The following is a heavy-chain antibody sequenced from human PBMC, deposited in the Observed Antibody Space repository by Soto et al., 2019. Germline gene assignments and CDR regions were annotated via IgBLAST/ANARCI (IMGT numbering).Heavy chain of an antibody. V-gene: IGHV1-24*01. Sequence: SCKVSGYTLTELSMHWVRQAPGKGLEWMGGFDPEDGETIYAQKFQGRVTMTEDTSTDTAYMELSSLRSEDTAVYYCATGVEITMIVVAAAAFDIWGQGTMVTVSS. CDR1: GYTLTELS. D-gene: IGHD3-22*01. CDR2: FDPEDGET. J-gene: IGHJ3*02. CDR3: ATGVEITMIVVAAAAFDI.